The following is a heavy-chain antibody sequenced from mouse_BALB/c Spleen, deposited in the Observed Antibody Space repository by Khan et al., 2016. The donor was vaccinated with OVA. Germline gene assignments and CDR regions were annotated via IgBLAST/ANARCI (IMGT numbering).Heavy chain of an antibody. CDR1: GYSITSDYA. J-gene: IGHJ2*01. Sequence: EVELVESGPGLLKPSQSLSLTCTVTGYSITSDYAWNWIRQFPGNKLECMAYISYSGSTTYSPSLRSRISITRDTSKNQFFLQLHSVTTEDTDTYYCASGRLLLRYPDYFDYWGQGTTLTVSS. CDR2: ISYSGST. CDR3: ASGRLLLRYPDYFDY. D-gene: IGHD1-1*01. V-gene: IGHV3-2*02.